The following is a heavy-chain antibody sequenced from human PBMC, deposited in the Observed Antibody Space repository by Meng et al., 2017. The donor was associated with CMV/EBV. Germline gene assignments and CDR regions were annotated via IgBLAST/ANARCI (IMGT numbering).Heavy chain of an antibody. D-gene: IGHD3-9*01. Sequence: GESLKISCAASGFTFSSYSMNWVRQAPGKGLEWVSSISSSSSYIYYADSVKGRFTISRDNAKNSLYLQMNSLRAEDTAVYYCARDLSNYDILTGCQYYYYGMDVWGQGTTVTVSS. CDR1: GFTFSSYS. CDR2: ISSSSSYI. V-gene: IGHV3-21*01. J-gene: IGHJ6*02. CDR3: ARDLSNYDILTGCQYYYYGMDV.